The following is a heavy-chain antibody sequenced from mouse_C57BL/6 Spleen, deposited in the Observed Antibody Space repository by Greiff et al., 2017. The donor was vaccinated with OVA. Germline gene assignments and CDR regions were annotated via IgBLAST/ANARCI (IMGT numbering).Heavy chain of an antibody. Sequence: QVQLQQPGAELVKPGASVKLSCKASGYTFTSYWMHWVKQRPGQGLEWIGMIHPNSGSTNYNEKFKSKATLTVDKSSSTAYMQLSSLTSEDSAVYYCARWGTAGYVDVWGTGTTVTVSS. CDR3: ARWGTAGYVDV. J-gene: IGHJ1*03. CDR1: GYTFTSYW. D-gene: IGHD1-2*01. CDR2: IHPNSGST. V-gene: IGHV1-64*01.